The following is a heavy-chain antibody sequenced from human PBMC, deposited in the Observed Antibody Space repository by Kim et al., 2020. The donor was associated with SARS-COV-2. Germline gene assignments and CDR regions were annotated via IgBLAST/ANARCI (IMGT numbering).Heavy chain of an antibody. D-gene: IGHD4-4*01. CDR2: IFRGGTT. J-gene: IGHJ4*02. Sequence: GGSLRLSCAVSGLTVTSNHMTWIRQGPGRGLEWVSVIFRGGTTYYAPSVQGRFTVSRDYYKNTLSLQMNSLRAEDTAIYYCARDPVADGYSFFDYWGQ. CDR3: ARDPVADGYSFFDY. CDR1: GLTVTSNH. V-gene: IGHV3-53*01.